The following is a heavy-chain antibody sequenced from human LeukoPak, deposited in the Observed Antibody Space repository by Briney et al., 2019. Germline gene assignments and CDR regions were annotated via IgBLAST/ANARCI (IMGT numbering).Heavy chain of an antibody. V-gene: IGHV1-46*01. D-gene: IGHD1-1*01. Sequence: ASVKVSCKASGYTFTRYHMHWLRQAPGQGLEWMGIINPSGGSTRYAQKFQGRVTMTRDTSTSTVYMEVSSLRSEDTAVYYCARDQLSRGVWFDPWGQGTLVTVSS. CDR3: ARDQLSRGVWFDP. CDR2: INPSGGST. CDR1: GYTFTRYH. J-gene: IGHJ5*02.